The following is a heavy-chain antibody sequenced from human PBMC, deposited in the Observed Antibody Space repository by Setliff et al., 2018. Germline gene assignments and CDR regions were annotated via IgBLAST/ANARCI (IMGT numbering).Heavy chain of an antibody. V-gene: IGHV1-69*05. CDR3: AREGVDTRSSTDYRYYMDV. CDR1: GGTFRSYG. CDR2: TIPSFGST. J-gene: IGHJ6*03. Sequence: ASVKVSCKASGGTFRSYGVSWVRQAPGQGLEWMGGTIPSFGSTNYAQKFQDRVTIITDESTSTAYMELSSLRTGDTAVYYCAREGVDTRSSTDYRYYMDVWGKGTTVTVSS. D-gene: IGHD5-18*01.